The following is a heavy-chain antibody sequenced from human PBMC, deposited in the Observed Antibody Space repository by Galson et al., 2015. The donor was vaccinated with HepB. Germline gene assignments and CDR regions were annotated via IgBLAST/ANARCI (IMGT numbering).Heavy chain of an antibody. J-gene: IGHJ6*02. V-gene: IGHV3-23*01. Sequence: SCKASGGTFSSYAMSWVRQAPGKGLEWVSAISGSGGSTYYADSVKGRFTISRDNSKNTLHLQMNSLRAEDTAVYYCAAGSGSWGGGYYYYGMDVWGQGTTVTVSS. CDR1: GGTFSSYA. D-gene: IGHD3-10*01. CDR3: AAGSGSWGGGYYYYGMDV. CDR2: ISGSGGST.